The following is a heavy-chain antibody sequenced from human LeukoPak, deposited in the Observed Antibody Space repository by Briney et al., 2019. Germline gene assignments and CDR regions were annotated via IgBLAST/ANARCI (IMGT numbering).Heavy chain of an antibody. J-gene: IGHJ4*02. Sequence: GESLKISCQGSGYRLTSYWIGWVRQMPGKGLEWVAIIYPGDSDTRYSPSFQGQVTISADKSISTAYLQWSSLKASDTAMYYCARHKGVVGAYLFDYWGQGTLVTVSS. D-gene: IGHD1-26*01. CDR3: ARHKGVVGAYLFDY. CDR2: IYPGDSDT. CDR1: GYRLTSYW. V-gene: IGHV5-51*01.